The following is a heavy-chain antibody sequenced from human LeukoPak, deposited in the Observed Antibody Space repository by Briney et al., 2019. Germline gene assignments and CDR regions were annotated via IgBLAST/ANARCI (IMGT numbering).Heavy chain of an antibody. CDR1: GGSISSSSYY. Sequence: SETLSLTCTVSGGSISSSSYYWGWIRQPPGKGLEWIGSIYYSGSTYYNPSLKSRVTISVDTSKNQFSLKLSSVTAADTAVYYCARAKYSSSVFFDYWGQGTLVTVSS. V-gene: IGHV4-39*07. CDR3: ARAKYSSSVFFDY. CDR2: IYYSGST. J-gene: IGHJ4*02. D-gene: IGHD6-6*01.